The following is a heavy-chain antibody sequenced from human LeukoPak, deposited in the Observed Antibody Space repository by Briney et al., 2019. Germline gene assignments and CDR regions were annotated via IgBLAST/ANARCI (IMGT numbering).Heavy chain of an antibody. Sequence: PSETLSLTFAVSGGSISSSNWWSWVRQPPGKGLEWIGEIYHSGSTNYNPSLKSRVTISVDKSKNQFSLKLSSVTAADTAVYYCARNLWFGEDDAFDIWGQGTMVTVSS. V-gene: IGHV4-4*02. D-gene: IGHD3-10*01. CDR3: ARNLWFGEDDAFDI. CDR1: GGSISSSNW. CDR2: IYHSGST. J-gene: IGHJ3*02.